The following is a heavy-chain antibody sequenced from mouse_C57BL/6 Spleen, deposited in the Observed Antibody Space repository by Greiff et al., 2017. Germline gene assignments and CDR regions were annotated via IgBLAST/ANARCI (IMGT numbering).Heavy chain of an antibody. D-gene: IGHD2-1*01. Sequence: VQVVESGPELVKPGASVKISCKASGYAFSSSWMNWVKQRPGKGLEWIGRIYPGDGDTNYNGKFKGKATLTADKSSSTAYMQLSSLTSEDSAVYFCARGGYYGNPAWFAYWGQGTLVTVSA. CDR1: GYAFSSSW. J-gene: IGHJ3*01. CDR3: ARGGYYGNPAWFAY. V-gene: IGHV1-82*01. CDR2: IYPGDGDT.